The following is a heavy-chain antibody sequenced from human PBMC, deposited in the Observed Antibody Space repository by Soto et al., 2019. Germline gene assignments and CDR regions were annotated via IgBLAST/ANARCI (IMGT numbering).Heavy chain of an antibody. Sequence: GGSLRLSCAASGFSITNTWMHWVRQAPGKGLEWVGRVKIKADGGTADYAAPVKGRFTVSRDDSKNTQYLQMNSLKMEDTAVYYCNSYPDFWGGHTPLWGQGTLVTVSS. CDR3: NSYPDFWGGHTPL. D-gene: IGHD3-3*01. V-gene: IGHV3-15*07. J-gene: IGHJ4*02. CDR2: VKIKADGGTA. CDR1: GFSITNTW.